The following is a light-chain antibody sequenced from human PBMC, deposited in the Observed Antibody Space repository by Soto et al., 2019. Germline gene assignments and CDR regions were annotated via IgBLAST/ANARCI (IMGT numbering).Light chain of an antibody. CDR3: QQRSNWFT. Sequence: EIVLTQSPATLSLSPGERATLSCRASQSVSSYLAWYQQKPGQAPRLLIYDASNRATGIPARFSGSGSGTDFTLTIRSLEPEDCAVYYCQQRSNWFTFGGGTKVESK. CDR2: DAS. J-gene: IGKJ4*01. V-gene: IGKV3-11*01. CDR1: QSVSSY.